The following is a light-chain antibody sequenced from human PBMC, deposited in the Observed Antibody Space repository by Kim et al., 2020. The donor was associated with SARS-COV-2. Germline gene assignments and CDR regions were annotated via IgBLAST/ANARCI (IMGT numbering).Light chain of an antibody. V-gene: IGLV1-47*01. CDR3: AAWDDSLSGPL. CDR1: SSNIGSNY. Sequence: GLRVTISCSGSSSNIGSNYVYWYQQLPGTAPKLLIYRNNQRPSGVPDRFSGSKSGTSASLAISGLRSEDEADYYCAAWDDSLSGPLFGGGTQLTVL. CDR2: RNN. J-gene: IGLJ2*01.